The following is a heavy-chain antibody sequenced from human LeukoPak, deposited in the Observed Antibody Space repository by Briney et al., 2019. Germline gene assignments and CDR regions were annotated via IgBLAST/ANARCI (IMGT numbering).Heavy chain of an antibody. CDR1: GGSISSSSYY. Sequence: PSETLSLTCTVSGGSISSSSYYWAWIRQPPGKGLEWIGSIHYSGSTYYNPSLQSRVTISVDTSKNQFSLKLSSVTAADTAVYYCARGGFRVNWNFPQRRGWFDPWGQGTLVTVSS. CDR2: IHYSGST. D-gene: IGHD1-7*01. V-gene: IGHV4-39*07. J-gene: IGHJ5*02. CDR3: ARGGFRVNWNFPQRRGWFDP.